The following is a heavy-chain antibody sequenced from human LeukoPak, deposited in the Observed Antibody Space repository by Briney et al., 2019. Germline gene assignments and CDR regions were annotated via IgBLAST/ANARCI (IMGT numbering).Heavy chain of an antibody. CDR2: INTDGSIT. D-gene: IGHD6-13*01. CDR1: GFRFTSYW. CDR3: ARVAGGTTFDY. J-gene: IGHJ4*02. Sequence: HPGGSLRLSCVASGFRFTSYWMHWVRQAPGKGLVWVSHINTDGSITSYADSVQGRFTISRDTAKNTLYLQMNSLRVEDTAIYYCARVAGGTTFDYWGQGARVTVSS. V-gene: IGHV3-74*01.